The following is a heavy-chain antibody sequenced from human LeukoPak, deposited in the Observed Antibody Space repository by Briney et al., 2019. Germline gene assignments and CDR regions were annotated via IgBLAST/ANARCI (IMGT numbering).Heavy chain of an antibody. CDR2: IKSKTDGGTT. J-gene: IGHJ4*02. CDR1: GFTFSNAW. D-gene: IGHD3-3*01. CDR3: TTKKTYYDFWSGYYNILNFDY. Sequence: GGSLRLSCAASGFTFSNAWMSWVRQAPGKGLEWVGRIKSKTDGGTTDYAAPVKGRFTISRDDSKNTLYLQMNSLKTEDTAVYYCTTKKTYYDFWSGYYNILNFDYWGQGTLVTVSS. V-gene: IGHV3-15*01.